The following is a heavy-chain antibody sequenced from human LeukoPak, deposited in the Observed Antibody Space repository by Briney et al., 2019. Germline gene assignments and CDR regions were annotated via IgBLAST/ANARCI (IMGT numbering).Heavy chain of an antibody. J-gene: IGHJ4*02. CDR3: ARSGMGYYDSSGDLDY. Sequence: GASVKVSCTASGYTFTSYYMHWVRQAPGQGLEWMGIINPSGGSTSYAQKFQGRVTMTRDTSTSTVYMELSSLRSEDTAVYYCARSGMGYYDSSGDLDYWGQGTLVTVSS. CDR2: INPSGGST. CDR1: GYTFTSYY. V-gene: IGHV1-46*01. D-gene: IGHD3-22*01.